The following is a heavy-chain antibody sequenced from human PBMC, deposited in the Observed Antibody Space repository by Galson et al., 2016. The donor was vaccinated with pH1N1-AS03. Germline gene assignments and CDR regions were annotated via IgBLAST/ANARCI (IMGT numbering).Heavy chain of an antibody. CDR1: GYIFTDYF. J-gene: IGHJ6*03. D-gene: IGHD3-9*01. CDR3: ASGHGILNGFSDGSSVYHHKDV. Sequence: SVKVSCKASGYIFTDYFLHWVRQAPGQGPEWMGRLNPRGGATAYAQRFQGRGTVTRDTSISTAYMELGRLGFDDTAVYYCASGHGILNGFSDGSSVYHHKDVWAKGTTVTVSS. V-gene: IGHV1-2*06. CDR2: LNPRGGAT.